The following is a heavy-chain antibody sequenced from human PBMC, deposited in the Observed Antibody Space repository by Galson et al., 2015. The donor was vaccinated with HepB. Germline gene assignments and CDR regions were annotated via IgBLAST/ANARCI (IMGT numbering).Heavy chain of an antibody. CDR2: IKHDGSEK. J-gene: IGHJ6*03. D-gene: IGHD6-13*01. CDR3: ARVEQVARWGLWNYYMDV. CDR1: GFTFRSDW. V-gene: IGHV3-7*04. Sequence: SLRLSCAVFGFTFRSDWMTWVRQAPGKGLEWVANIKHDGSEKYYVDSVKGRFTISRDNAKNSLYLQMNSLRVEDAAVYYCARVEQVARWGLWNYYMDVWGKGTTVTVSS.